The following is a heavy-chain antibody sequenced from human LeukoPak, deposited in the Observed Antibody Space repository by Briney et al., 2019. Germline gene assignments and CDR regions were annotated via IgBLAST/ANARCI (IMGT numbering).Heavy chain of an antibody. V-gene: IGHV3-7*01. J-gene: IGHJ4*02. CDR1: GFSFVKYW. CDR2: IKQDGSVK. D-gene: IGHD6-6*01. Sequence: GGSLRLSCAASGFSFVKYWMTWVLQAPGKGLEWVANIKQDGSVKYYVDSLNGRFTVSRDNARNSLYLQMNSLGAEDTAVYYCARIGYSSSSLDYWGQGTQVTVSS. CDR3: ARIGYSSSSLDY.